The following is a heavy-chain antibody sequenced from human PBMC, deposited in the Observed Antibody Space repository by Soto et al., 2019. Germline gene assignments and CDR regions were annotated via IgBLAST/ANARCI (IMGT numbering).Heavy chain of an antibody. J-gene: IGHJ6*02. CDR3: ARVVWSTYYGMDV. Sequence: GGSLRLSCAASGFTFSSYSMNWVRQAPGKGLEWVSSISSSSSYIYYADSVKGRFTISRDNAKNSLYLQMNSLRAEDTAVYYCARVVWSTYYGMDVWGQGTTVTVSS. CDR2: ISSSSSYI. D-gene: IGHD3-3*01. CDR1: GFTFSSYS. V-gene: IGHV3-21*01.